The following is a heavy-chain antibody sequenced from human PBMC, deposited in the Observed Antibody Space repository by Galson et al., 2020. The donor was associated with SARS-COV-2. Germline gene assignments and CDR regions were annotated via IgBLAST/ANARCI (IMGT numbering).Heavy chain of an antibody. J-gene: IGHJ6*02. CDR2: IDWDDDK. V-gene: IGHV2-70*01. Sequence: SGPTLVKPTQPLTLTCPFSGFLLSTSGMCVSWIRQPPGKALEWLALIDWDDDKYYSTSLKTRLTISKDTSKNQVVLTMTNMDPVDTATYYCARSLVSGSYYNYYYYGMDVWGQGTTVTVSS. CDR3: ARSLVSGSYYNYYYYGMDV. D-gene: IGHD3-10*01. CDR1: GFLLSTSGMC.